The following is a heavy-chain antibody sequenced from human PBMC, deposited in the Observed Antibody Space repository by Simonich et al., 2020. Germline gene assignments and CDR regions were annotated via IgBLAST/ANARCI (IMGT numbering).Heavy chain of an antibody. CDR2: INPNSGGT. J-gene: IGHJ4*02. CDR3: ARSSDLLNWNDGPYY. D-gene: IGHD1-1*01. V-gene: IGHV1-2*02. CDR1: GYTFTGSY. Sequence: QVQLVQSGAEVKKPVASVKVSCKASGYTFTGSYMHWVRQAPGQGLEWRGWINPNSGGTNYAQKFQGRVTMTRDTSISTAYMELSRLRSDDTAVYYCARSSDLLNWNDGPYYWGQGTLVTVSS.